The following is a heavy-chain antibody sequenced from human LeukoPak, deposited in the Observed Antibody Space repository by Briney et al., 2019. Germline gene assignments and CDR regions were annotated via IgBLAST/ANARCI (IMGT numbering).Heavy chain of an antibody. CDR2: IYYSGNS. Sequence: PSQTLSLTCTVSGVSLSSGGYSWSWIRHLPGKGLEWIGYIYYSGNSYSNPSLKNRLTISVATSKNQFSLKVNSVTAADTAVYYCARAQSDLQFFDFWGQGTLVTVSS. J-gene: IGHJ4*02. V-gene: IGHV4-31*03. CDR3: ARAQSDLQFFDF. CDR1: GVSLSSGGYS. D-gene: IGHD3/OR15-3a*01.